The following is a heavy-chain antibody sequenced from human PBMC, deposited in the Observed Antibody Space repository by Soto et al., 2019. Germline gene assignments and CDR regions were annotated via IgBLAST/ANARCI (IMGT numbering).Heavy chain of an antibody. CDR3: AIDVSSGHNPSVDY. D-gene: IGHD1-20*01. CDR2: ISYGGGGI. J-gene: IGHJ4*02. V-gene: IGHV3-23*01. CDR1: GFTFNTYA. Sequence: LMESGGDLVQPGGSLRLSCTASGFTFNTYAMNWVRQAPGRGLEWVATISYGGGGIHYRDSVRGRFTISRDDSRNSGDLQKHNLGAENTAVYYWAIDVSSGHNPSVDYWGQGNPCAVSS.